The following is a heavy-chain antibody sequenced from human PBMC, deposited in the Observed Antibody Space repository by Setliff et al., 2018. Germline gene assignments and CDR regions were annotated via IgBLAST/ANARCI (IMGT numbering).Heavy chain of an antibody. CDR1: GYILTELS. J-gene: IGHJ4*02. CDR2: FDPERSDP. Sequence: ASVKVSCKVSGYILTELSMRWVRLAPGKGLEWVGGFDPERSDPIYTQNFQGRVTVTLDASTNTAHMEFRSLRSDDTAMYYCATDLVSLGDSIRDYWGQGTLVTVSS. V-gene: IGHV1-24*01. D-gene: IGHD3-16*01. CDR3: ATDLVSLGDSIRDY.